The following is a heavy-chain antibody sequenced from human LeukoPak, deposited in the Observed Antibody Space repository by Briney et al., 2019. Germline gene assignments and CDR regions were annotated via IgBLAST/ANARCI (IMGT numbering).Heavy chain of an antibody. CDR2: IYSGGTT. D-gene: IGHD3-16*01. Sequence: GGSLRLSCAASGFTVNFNYMSWVRQAPGKGLEWVSVIYSGGTTHYADSVQGRFTISRDNLKNTLYLEMSSLRAEDTDVYYCARHRGGPDSAFDYWGQGTLVTVSS. J-gene: IGHJ4*02. CDR3: ARHRGGPDSAFDY. V-gene: IGHV3-53*01. CDR1: GFTVNFNY.